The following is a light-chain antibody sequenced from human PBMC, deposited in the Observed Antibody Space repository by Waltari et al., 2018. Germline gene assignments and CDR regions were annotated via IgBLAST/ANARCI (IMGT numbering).Light chain of an antibody. J-gene: IGLJ3*02. CDR3: QTWGTGIQV. Sequence: QLVLTQSPSASASLGASVNLTCTLSSGHRSYAIAWHQQQPEKGPRFLMKVNSDGSHTTGDGIPVRFPGSSSGAERSLTISGLQSEDEADYYCQTWGTGIQVFGGGTKLSV. V-gene: IGLV4-69*01. CDR2: VNSDGSH. CDR1: SGHRSYA.